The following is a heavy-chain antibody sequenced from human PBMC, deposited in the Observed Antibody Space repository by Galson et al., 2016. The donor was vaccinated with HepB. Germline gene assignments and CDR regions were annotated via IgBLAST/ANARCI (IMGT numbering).Heavy chain of an antibody. D-gene: IGHD3-16*01. CDR2: SYYSGST. CDR3: ARVGSYAFDI. J-gene: IGHJ3*02. Sequence: ETLSLTCTVSGGSINTYYWSWIRQPPGKGLEWIGYSYYSGSTNNNPSLKSRVTISVDTSKNQFSLKLTTVTAADTAVCYCARVGSYAFDIWGQGTMVTVSS. V-gene: IGHV4-59*01. CDR1: GGSINTYY.